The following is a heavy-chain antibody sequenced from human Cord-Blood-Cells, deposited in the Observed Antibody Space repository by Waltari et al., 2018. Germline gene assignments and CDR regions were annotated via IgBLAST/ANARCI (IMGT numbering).Heavy chain of an antibody. CDR2: IYTSGST. D-gene: IGHD3-10*01. J-gene: IGHJ2*01. CDR1: GGSISSYY. CDR3: ARDRGLSKEVTWYFDL. Sequence: QVQLQESGPGLVKPSETLSLTCPVSGGSISSYYWSWIRQPAGKGLEWIGRIYTSGSTNYNPSLKSRVTMSVDTSKNQFSLKLSSVTAADTAVYYCARDRGLSKEVTWYFDLWGRGTLVTVSS. V-gene: IGHV4-4*07.